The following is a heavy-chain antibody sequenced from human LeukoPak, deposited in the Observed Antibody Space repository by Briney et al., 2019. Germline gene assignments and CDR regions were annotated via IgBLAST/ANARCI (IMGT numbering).Heavy chain of an antibody. CDR3: ARGASGGDIVATRPHNWFDP. V-gene: IGHV4-34*01. D-gene: IGHD5-12*01. J-gene: IGHJ5*02. CDR1: GGSFSGYY. Sequence: KSSETLSLTCAVYGGSFSGYYWSWIRQPPGKGLEWIGEINHSGSTNYNPSLKSRVTISVDTSKNQFSLKRSSVTAADTAVYYCARGASGGDIVATRPHNWFDPWGQGTLVTVSS. CDR2: INHSGST.